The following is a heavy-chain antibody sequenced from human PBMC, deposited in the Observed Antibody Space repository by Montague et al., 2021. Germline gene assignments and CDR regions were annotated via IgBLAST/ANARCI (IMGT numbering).Heavy chain of an antibody. Sequence: SETLSLTCNVSGYSITSGYYWGWIRQSPERGLEWIGSVYHTGGTYYSPSLKRRVTISVDTSKNQVSLRLNSVIAADTALYYCARIGGGDYSASWGQGTLISVSS. CDR2: VYHTGGT. V-gene: IGHV4-38-2*02. CDR3: ARIGGGDYSAS. D-gene: IGHD3-16*01. CDR1: GYSITSGYY. J-gene: IGHJ4*02.